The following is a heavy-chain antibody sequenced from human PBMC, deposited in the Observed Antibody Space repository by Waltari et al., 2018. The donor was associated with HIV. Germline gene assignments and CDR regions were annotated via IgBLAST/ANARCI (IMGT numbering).Heavy chain of an antibody. CDR1: GGFISGSTYY. CDR2: IKDRWNT. J-gene: IGHJ4*02. V-gene: IGHV4-39*01. D-gene: IGHD2-15*01. CDR3: MRRDDCISGHCPFDY. Sequence: QLQLQESGPGLVRPSETLSLTCTVSGGFISGSTYYWGWIRQTPERGLEWIGSIKDRWNTSYKSSRKSRATMSIDTSKNQFSLRLNSLTAADTAVYYCMRRDDCISGHCPFDYWGQGILVTVSS.